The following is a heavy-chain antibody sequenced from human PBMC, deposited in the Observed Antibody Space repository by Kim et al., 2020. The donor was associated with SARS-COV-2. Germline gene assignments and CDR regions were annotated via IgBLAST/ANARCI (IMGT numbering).Heavy chain of an antibody. J-gene: IGHJ4*02. CDR3: ARSRGYTYNDAPH. V-gene: IGHV5-10-1*01. D-gene: IGHD5-18*01. Sequence: NYSPTFQGHVTISADKSISTAYLQWSSLKASDTAMYYCARSRGYTYNDAPHWGQGTLVTVSS.